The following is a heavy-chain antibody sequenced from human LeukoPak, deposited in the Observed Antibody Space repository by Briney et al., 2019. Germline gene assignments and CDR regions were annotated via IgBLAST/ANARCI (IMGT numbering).Heavy chain of an antibody. CDR3: ARSDRSGYYYVIDY. D-gene: IGHD3-22*01. J-gene: IGHJ4*02. CDR2: IYYSGST. V-gene: IGHV4-61*05. Sequence: PSETLSLTCTVSGGSISSSSYYWGWIRQPPGKGLEWIGYIYYSGSTNYNPSLKSRVTISVDTSKNQFSLKLSSVTAADTAVYYCARSDRSGYYYVIDYWGQGTLVTVSS. CDR1: GGSISSSSYY.